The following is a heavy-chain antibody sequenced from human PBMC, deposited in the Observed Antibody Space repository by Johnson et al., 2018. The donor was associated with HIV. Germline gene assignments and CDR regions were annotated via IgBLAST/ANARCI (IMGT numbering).Heavy chain of an antibody. Sequence: VQLMESGGGLVQPGGSLRLSCAASGFTFSSYDMHWVRQATGKGLEWVSAIGTAGDTYYPGSVKGRFTISRENAKNSLYLQMNSLRAGDTAVYYCRRDSPFDAFDIWGQGTMVTVSS. CDR3: RRDSPFDAFDI. CDR2: IGTAGDT. V-gene: IGHV3-13*01. J-gene: IGHJ3*02. CDR1: GFTFSSYD.